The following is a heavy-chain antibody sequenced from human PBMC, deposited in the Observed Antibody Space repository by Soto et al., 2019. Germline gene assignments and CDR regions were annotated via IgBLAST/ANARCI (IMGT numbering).Heavy chain of an antibody. Sequence: GGSLRLSCGGSGFTFSSYAMTWGRQAPGKGLEWVSGISGGGGSTYYADSVKGRFTISRDNSKNTLYLQMNSLRAEDTAVYYCAKDFLYCGWYGYNWFYPFSQGTLVTVSS. CDR3: AKDFLYCGWYGYNWFYP. J-gene: IGHJ5*02. D-gene: IGHD6-19*01. V-gene: IGHV3-23*01. CDR1: GFTFSSYA. CDR2: ISGGGGST.